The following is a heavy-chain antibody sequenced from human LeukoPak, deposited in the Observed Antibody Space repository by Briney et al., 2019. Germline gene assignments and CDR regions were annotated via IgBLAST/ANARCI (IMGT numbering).Heavy chain of an antibody. J-gene: IGHJ4*02. CDR3: ARDRTTPEGYFDY. CDR1: GFTVSSNY. Sequence: GGSLRLSCAASGFTVSSNYMGWVRQAPGKGLEWVSVIYSGGSTYYADSVKGRFTISRDNSKNTLYLQMNSLRAEDTAVYYCARDRTTPEGYFDYWGQGTLVTVSS. V-gene: IGHV3-53*01. CDR2: IYSGGST. D-gene: IGHD4-17*01.